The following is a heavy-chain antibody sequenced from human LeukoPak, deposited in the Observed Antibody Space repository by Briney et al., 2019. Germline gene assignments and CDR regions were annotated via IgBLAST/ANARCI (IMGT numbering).Heavy chain of an antibody. CDR2: INHSGST. D-gene: IGHD5-24*01. Sequence: SGTLSLTCAVYGGSFSGYYWSWIRQPPGKGLEWIGEINHSGSTNYNPSLKSRVTISVDTSKNQFSLKLSSVTAADTAVYYCARRSYNSPFRYWGQGTLVTVSS. CDR3: ARRSYNSPFRY. V-gene: IGHV4-34*01. J-gene: IGHJ4*02. CDR1: GGSFSGYY.